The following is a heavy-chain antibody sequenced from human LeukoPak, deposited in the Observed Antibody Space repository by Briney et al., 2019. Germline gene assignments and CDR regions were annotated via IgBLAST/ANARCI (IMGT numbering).Heavy chain of an antibody. D-gene: IGHD3-10*01. CDR1: GGSISSGSYY. J-gene: IGHJ6*03. Sequence: SETLSLTCTVSGGSISSGSYYWSWIRQPAGKGLEWIGRIYTSGSTNYNPSLKGRVTISVDTSKNQFSLKLSSVTAADTAVYYCARVAPTSYYRSPYYYYYMDVWGKGTTVTISS. V-gene: IGHV4-61*02. CDR3: ARVAPTSYYRSPYYYYYMDV. CDR2: IYTSGST.